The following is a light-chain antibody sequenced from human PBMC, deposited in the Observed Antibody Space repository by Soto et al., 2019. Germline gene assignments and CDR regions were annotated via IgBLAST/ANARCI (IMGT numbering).Light chain of an antibody. CDR1: QGIRSY. V-gene: IGKV1-9*01. Sequence: DIQLTQSPSFLSASVGDRVTITCRASQGIRSYLAWYQQRPGKVPEPLMYGASTLRPGGASRFSGIGSGTEFTHSISSLQPEDFATYSCQQLHTFPPFFTFGPGTKVDIK. CDR3: QQLHTFPPFFT. J-gene: IGKJ3*01. CDR2: GAS.